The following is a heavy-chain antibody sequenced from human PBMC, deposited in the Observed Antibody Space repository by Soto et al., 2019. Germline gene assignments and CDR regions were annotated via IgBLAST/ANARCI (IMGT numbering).Heavy chain of an antibody. CDR1: GDSISAYY. Sequence: KQSQTLSLTCSVSGDSISAYYWSWIRQPPGKALEWIGYIYYSGTTNYNPSLRSRLTISVDTSKNQFFLNLDSVTAADTAVYYCARTRDQNCNGGNCQYYYYMDVWGKGTTVTVSS. V-gene: IGHV4-59*08. CDR3: ARTRDQNCNGGNCQYYYYMDV. D-gene: IGHD2-15*01. J-gene: IGHJ6*03. CDR2: IYYSGTT.